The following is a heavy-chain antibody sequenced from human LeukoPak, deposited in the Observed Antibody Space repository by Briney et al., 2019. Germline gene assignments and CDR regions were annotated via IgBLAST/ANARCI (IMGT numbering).Heavy chain of an antibody. V-gene: IGHV4-34*01. Sequence: SETLSLTCAVYGGSFSGYYWSWIRQPPGKGLEWIGEINHSGSTNYNPSLKSRVTISVDTSKNQFSLKLSSVTAADTAVYYCAREDSSSISMDVWGKGTTVTVSS. CDR3: AREDSSSISMDV. J-gene: IGHJ6*04. CDR2: INHSGST. D-gene: IGHD6-6*01. CDR1: GGSFSGYY.